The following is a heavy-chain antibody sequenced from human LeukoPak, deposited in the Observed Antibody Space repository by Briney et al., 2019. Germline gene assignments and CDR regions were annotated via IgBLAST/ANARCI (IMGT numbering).Heavy chain of an antibody. J-gene: IGHJ4*02. CDR1: GFPFNSYS. D-gene: IGHD6-13*01. CDR2: ISSSSTI. V-gene: IGHV3-48*04. CDR3: ARDGAGGAADPFDY. Sequence: GSLELSCSASGFPFNSYSMKWVRQAPGKGLEGVSYISSSSTIYYADSVKGRFTISRDNAKNSLYLQMNSLRAEDTAVYYCARDGAGGAADPFDYWGQGTLVTVSS.